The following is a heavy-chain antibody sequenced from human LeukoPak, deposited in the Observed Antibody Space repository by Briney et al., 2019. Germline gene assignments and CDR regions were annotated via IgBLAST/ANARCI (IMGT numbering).Heavy chain of an antibody. CDR2: IYYSGST. J-gene: IGHJ4*02. V-gene: IGHV4-39*01. Sequence: PSETLSLTCTVSGGSISSSSYYWGWIRQPPGKVLEWIGSIYYSGSTYYNPSLESRVTISVDTSKNQFSLKLSSVTAADSAVYYCARQLYYYDSSGYFDNWGQGTLVTVSS. CDR1: GGSISSSSYY. D-gene: IGHD3-22*01. CDR3: ARQLYYYDSSGYFDN.